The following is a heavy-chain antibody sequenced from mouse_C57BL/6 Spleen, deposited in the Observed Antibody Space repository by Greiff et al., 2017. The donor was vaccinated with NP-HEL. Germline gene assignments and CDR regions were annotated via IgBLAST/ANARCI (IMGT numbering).Heavy chain of an antibody. CDR1: GYTFTDYN. D-gene: IGHD2-5*01. CDR3: AKGTYYSNYGYAMDY. V-gene: IGHV1-18*01. J-gene: IGHJ4*01. Sequence: EVQLVESGPELVKPGASVKIPCKASGYTFTDYNMDWVKQSHGKSLEWIGDINPNNGGTIYNQKFKGKATLTVDKSSSTAYMELRSLTSEDTAVYYCAKGTYYSNYGYAMDYWGQGTSVTVSS. CDR2: INPNNGGT.